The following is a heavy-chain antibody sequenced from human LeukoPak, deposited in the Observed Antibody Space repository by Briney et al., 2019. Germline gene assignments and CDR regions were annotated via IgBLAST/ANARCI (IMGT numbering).Heavy chain of an antibody. CDR3: ARTYGDYDYYYGMDV. J-gene: IGHJ6*01. Sequence: GGSLRLSCAASGITVSSHYMTWVRQAPGKGLEWVSVIDSGGSTNSADSVKGRYSVSRDNSKNTLYLQMNSLRVEDTAVYYCARTYGDYDYYYGMDVWGQGTTVTVSS. CDR2: IDSGGST. D-gene: IGHD4-17*01. CDR1: GITVSSHY. V-gene: IGHV3-66*01.